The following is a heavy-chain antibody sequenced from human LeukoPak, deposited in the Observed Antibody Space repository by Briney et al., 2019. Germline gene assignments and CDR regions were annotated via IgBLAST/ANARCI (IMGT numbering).Heavy chain of an antibody. V-gene: IGHV3-30*18. J-gene: IGHJ4*02. CDR3: AKGLRWFGDFYFNFFDY. Sequence: PGRFLRLSCAASGFNFMTYGMHWVRQAPGKGLEWVAFISYDGGKRFFGESVKGRFTIARDNSENTVSLQMNTLKTEDTAVYYCAKGLRWFGDFYFNFFDYWGQGILVTVSS. CDR2: ISYDGGKR. D-gene: IGHD3-10*01. CDR1: GFNFMTYG.